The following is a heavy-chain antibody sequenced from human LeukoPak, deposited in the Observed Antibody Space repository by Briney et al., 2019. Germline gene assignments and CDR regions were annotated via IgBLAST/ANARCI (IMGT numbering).Heavy chain of an antibody. D-gene: IGHD4-17*01. V-gene: IGHV4-34*01. CDR3: ARAKGWPTGSWFDP. J-gene: IGHJ5*02. CDR2: INHSGST. Sequence: KPSETLYITCAVYGGSFSGYYWSWIRQPPGKGLEWIWEINHSGSTNYNPSPKSRVTISVDTSKNQFSLKLSSVTAADTAVHYCARAKGWPTGSWFDPWGQGTLVTVSS. CDR1: GGSFSGYY.